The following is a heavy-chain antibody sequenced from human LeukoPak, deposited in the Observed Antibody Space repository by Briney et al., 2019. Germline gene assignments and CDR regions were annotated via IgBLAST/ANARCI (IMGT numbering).Heavy chain of an antibody. V-gene: IGHV3-30-3*01. CDR3: ASPFWSGFPENYYYYGMDV. CDR1: GFTFSSYA. J-gene: IGHJ6*02. CDR2: ISYDGSNK. D-gene: IGHD3-3*01. Sequence: GGSLRHSCAASGFTFSSYAMHWVRQAPGKGLEWVAVISYDGSNKYYADSVKGRFTISRDNSKNTLYLQMNSLRAEDTAVYYCASPFWSGFPENYYYYGMDVWGQGTTVTVSS.